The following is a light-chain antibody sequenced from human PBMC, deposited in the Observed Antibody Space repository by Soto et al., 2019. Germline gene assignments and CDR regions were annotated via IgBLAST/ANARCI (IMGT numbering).Light chain of an antibody. CDR1: NIGTKS. CDR2: YDS. J-gene: IGLJ2*01. CDR3: HVWDANSAQAV. Sequence: SYELTQPPSVSVAPGKTARITCGGNNIGTKSVHWYQQPPGQAPLVVIYYDSDRPSGIPERFSGSNSGNTATLTISRVEAGDEADYYCHVWDANSAQAVFGGGTKVTVL. V-gene: IGLV3-21*04.